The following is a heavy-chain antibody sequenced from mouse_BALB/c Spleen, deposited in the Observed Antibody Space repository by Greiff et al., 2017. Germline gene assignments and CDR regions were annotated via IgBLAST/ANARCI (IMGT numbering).Heavy chain of an antibody. V-gene: IGHV1-80*01. CDR1: GYAFSSYW. J-gene: IGHJ2*01. CDR2: IYPGDGDT. CDR3: ARDYYGSSYYFDY. D-gene: IGHD1-1*01. Sequence: VMLQQSGAELVRPGSSVKISCKASGYAFSSYWMNWVKQRPGQGLEWIGQIYPGDGDTNYNGKFKGKATLTADKSSSTAYMQLSSLTSEDSAVYFCARDYYGSSYYFDYWGQGTTLTVSS.